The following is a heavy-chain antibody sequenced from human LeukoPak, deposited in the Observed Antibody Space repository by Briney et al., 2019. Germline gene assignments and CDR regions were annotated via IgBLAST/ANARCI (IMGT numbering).Heavy chain of an antibody. CDR1: GFTFSSYA. V-gene: IGHV3-30-3*01. J-gene: IGHJ6*02. CDR2: ISYDGSNK. Sequence: GRSLRLSCAASGFTFSSYAMHWVRQAPGKGLEWVAVISYDGSNKYYADSMKGRFTISRDNSKNTLYLQMNSLRAEDTAVYYCAIGRMDVWGQGTTVTVSS. CDR3: AIGRMDV.